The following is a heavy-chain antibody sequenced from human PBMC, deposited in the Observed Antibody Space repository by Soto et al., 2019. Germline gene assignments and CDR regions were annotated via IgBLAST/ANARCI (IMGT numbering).Heavy chain of an antibody. Sequence: GASVKVSCKASGYTFTSYYMHWVRQAPGQGLEWMGWINPNSGGTNYAQKFQGWVTMTRDTSISTAYMELSRLRSDDTAVYYCARDPYSSGWYDFDYWGQGTLVTVSS. CDR1: GYTFTSYY. CDR2: INPNSGGT. V-gene: IGHV1-2*04. D-gene: IGHD6-19*01. J-gene: IGHJ4*02. CDR3: ARDPYSSGWYDFDY.